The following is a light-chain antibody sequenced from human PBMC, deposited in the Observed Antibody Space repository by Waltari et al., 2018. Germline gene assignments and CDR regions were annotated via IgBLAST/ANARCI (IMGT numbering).Light chain of an antibody. Sequence: QSALTQPASVSGSPGQSITISCAGTSSDVGAYNDVAWYQQHSGKAPKLIISDVNNRPSWVSNRFSGSKSGNTASLIISGLQADDEADYYCSSYTTTSTYVFGTGTTVSVL. CDR3: SSYTTTSTYV. J-gene: IGLJ1*01. CDR1: SSDVGAYND. V-gene: IGLV2-14*03. CDR2: DVN.